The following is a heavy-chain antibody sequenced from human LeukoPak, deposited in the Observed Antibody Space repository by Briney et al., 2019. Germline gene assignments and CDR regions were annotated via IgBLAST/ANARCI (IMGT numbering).Heavy chain of an antibody. CDR1: GGSISSGGYS. CDR2: IYHSGST. Sequence: PSETLFLTCAVSGGSISSGGYSWSWIRQPPGKGLEWIGYIYHSGSTYYNPSLKSRVTISVDRSKNQFSLKLSSVTAADTAVYYCARGDSSGPRVFDIWGQGTMVTVSS. V-gene: IGHV4-30-2*01. J-gene: IGHJ3*02. CDR3: ARGDSSGPRVFDI. D-gene: IGHD3-22*01.